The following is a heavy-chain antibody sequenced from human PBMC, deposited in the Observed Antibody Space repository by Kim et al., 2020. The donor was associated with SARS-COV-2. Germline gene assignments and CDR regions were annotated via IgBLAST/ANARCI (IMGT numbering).Heavy chain of an antibody. J-gene: IGHJ6*02. Sequence: ASVKVSCKASGYTFTSYGISWVRQAPGQGLEWMGWISAYNGNTNYAQKLQGRVTMTTDTSTSTAYMELRSLRSDDTAVYYCARDSGYSGYVPTYYYYGMDVWGQGTTVTVSS. D-gene: IGHD5-12*01. CDR1: GYTFTSYG. CDR2: ISAYNGNT. CDR3: ARDSGYSGYVPTYYYYGMDV. V-gene: IGHV1-18*01.